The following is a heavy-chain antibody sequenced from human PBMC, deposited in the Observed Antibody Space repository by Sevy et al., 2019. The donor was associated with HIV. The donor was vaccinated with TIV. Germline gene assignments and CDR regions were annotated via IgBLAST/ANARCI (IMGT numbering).Heavy chain of an antibody. CDR2: IRSKAYGGTT. D-gene: IGHD6-25*01. Sequence: GGSLRLSCTASGFAFGDYGLSWFRQAPGKGLEWLGFIRSKAYGGTTEYAAFVKGRFTISRDDSKSIAYLQLNSLKIADTAVYYCTKDSATSHYYYYYMDVWGKGTTVTVSS. V-gene: IGHV3-49*03. CDR1: GFAFGDYG. J-gene: IGHJ6*03. CDR3: TKDSATSHYYYYYMDV.